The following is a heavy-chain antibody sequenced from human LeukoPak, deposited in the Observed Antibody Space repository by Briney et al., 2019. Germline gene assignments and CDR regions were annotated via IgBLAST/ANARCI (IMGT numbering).Heavy chain of an antibody. V-gene: IGHV3-21*01. Sequence: GGSLRLSCAASGFTFSSYSMNWVRQAPGKGLEWVSSISSSSSYIYYADSVKGRFTISRDNAKNSLYLQMNSLRAEDTAVYHCAGDSGSYRPLDIWGQGTMVTVSS. CDR3: AGDSGSYRPLDI. CDR1: GFTFSSYS. CDR2: ISSSSSYI. J-gene: IGHJ3*02. D-gene: IGHD1-26*01.